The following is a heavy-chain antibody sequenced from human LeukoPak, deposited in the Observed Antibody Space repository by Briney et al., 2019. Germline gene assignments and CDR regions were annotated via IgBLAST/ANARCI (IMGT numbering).Heavy chain of an antibody. CDR1: GYTFTSYG. V-gene: IGHV1-18*01. D-gene: IGHD2-2*01. Sequence: ASVKVSCKASGYTFTSYGISWVRQAPGQGLEWMGWISAYNGNRNYAQKLQGRVTMTTDTSTSIAYMELRRLRSDDTAVYYCARGYIGYCSSTSCYWFDPWGQGTLVTVSS. CDR3: ARGYIGYCSSTSCYWFDP. J-gene: IGHJ5*02. CDR2: ISAYNGNR.